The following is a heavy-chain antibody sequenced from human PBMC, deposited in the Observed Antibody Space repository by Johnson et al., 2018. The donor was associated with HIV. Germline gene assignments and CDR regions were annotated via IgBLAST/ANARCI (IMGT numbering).Heavy chain of an antibody. Sequence: QVQLVESGGGVVQPGGSLRLSCAASGFTFNTYGMHWVRQAPGKGLEWVSVIYSGGSTYYADSVKGRFTISRDNSKNTLYLQMNSLRAEDTAVYYCAREYYYESPEAFDIWGQGTMVTVSS. CDR3: AREYYYESPEAFDI. CDR2: IYSGGST. V-gene: IGHV3-NL1*01. D-gene: IGHD3-22*01. CDR1: GFTFNTYG. J-gene: IGHJ3*02.